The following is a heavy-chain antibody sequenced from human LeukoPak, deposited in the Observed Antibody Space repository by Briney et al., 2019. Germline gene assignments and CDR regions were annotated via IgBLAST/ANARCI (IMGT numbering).Heavy chain of an antibody. Sequence: SVKVSCKASGGTFSSYAISWVRQAPGQGLEWMGRIIPIFGTANYAQKFQGRVTITTDESTSTAYMELRSLRSDDTAVYYCARDRPSNSLTLRYWGQGTLVTVSS. J-gene: IGHJ4*02. CDR1: GGTFSSYA. V-gene: IGHV1-69*05. CDR2: IIPIFGTA. CDR3: ARDRPSNSLTLRY. D-gene: IGHD4/OR15-4a*01.